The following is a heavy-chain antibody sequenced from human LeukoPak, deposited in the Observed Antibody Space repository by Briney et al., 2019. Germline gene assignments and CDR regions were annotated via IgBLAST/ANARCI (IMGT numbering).Heavy chain of an antibody. CDR2: IYHSGST. CDR1: GYSISSGYY. Sequence: SETLSLTCTVSGYSISSGYYWGWIRQPPGKGLEWIGSIYHSGSTYYNPSLKSRVTISVDTSKNQFSLKLSSVTAADTAVYYCARDYYDYVWGSGDQFDYWGQGTLVTVSS. CDR3: ARDYYDYVWGSGDQFDY. D-gene: IGHD3-16*01. J-gene: IGHJ4*02. V-gene: IGHV4-38-2*02.